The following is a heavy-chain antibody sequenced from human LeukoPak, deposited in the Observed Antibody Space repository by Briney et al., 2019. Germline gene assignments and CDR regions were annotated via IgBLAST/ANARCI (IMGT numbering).Heavy chain of an antibody. J-gene: IGHJ5*02. Sequence: SVKVSCKASGGTFSSYAISWVRQAPGQGLEWMGRIIPIFGIANYAQKFQGRVTITADKSTSTAYMELSSLRSEDTAVYYCAREIRTPSWSDPWGQGTPVTVSS. CDR3: AREIRTPSWSDP. CDR1: GGTFSSYA. CDR2: IIPIFGIA. D-gene: IGHD2-2*01. V-gene: IGHV1-69*04.